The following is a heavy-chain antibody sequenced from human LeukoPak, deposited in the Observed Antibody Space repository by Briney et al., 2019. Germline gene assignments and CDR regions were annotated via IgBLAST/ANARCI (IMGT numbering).Heavy chain of an antibody. CDR2: IYYSGST. J-gene: IGHJ6*03. D-gene: IGHD1-14*01. CDR1: GGSISSSSYY. Sequence: SETLSLTCTVSGGSISSSSYYWGWIRQPPGKGLEWIGSIYYSGSTNYNPSLKSRVTISVDTSKNQFSLKLSSVTAADTAVYYCARVLTELSYYYYMDVWGKGTTVTASS. V-gene: IGHV4-39*07. CDR3: ARVLTELSYYYYMDV.